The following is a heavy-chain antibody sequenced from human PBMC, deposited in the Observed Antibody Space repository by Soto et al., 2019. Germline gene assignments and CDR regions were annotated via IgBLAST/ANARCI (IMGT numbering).Heavy chain of an antibody. CDR3: ARGLCSGGTCYPWDYFYYMDV. J-gene: IGHJ6*03. Sequence: GGSLRLSCAASGFTFSDYTMDWVRQAPGKGLEWVSSITSDSSSIYYADSVTGRFTISRDNAKNSLFLQMNSLRAEDTAVYYCARGLCSGGTCYPWDYFYYMDVWGKGTTVTVSS. V-gene: IGHV3-21*01. D-gene: IGHD2-15*01. CDR2: ITSDSSSI. CDR1: GFTFSDYT.